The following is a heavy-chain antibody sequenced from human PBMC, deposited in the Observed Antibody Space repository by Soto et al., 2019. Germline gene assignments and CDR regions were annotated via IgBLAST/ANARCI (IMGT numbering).Heavy chain of an antibody. Sequence: GGSLRLSCAASGFTFSSYAMHWVRQAPGKGLEWVAVISYDGSNKYYADSVKGRFTISRDNSKNTLYLQMNSLRAEDTAVYYCARDFGRRYFDFDLDYWGQGTLVNVSS. J-gene: IGHJ4*02. V-gene: IGHV3-30-3*01. CDR1: GFTFSSYA. CDR2: ISYDGSNK. CDR3: ARDFGRRYFDFDLDY. D-gene: IGHD3-9*01.